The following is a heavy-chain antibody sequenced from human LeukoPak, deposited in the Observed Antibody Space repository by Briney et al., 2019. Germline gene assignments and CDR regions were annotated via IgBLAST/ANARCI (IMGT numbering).Heavy chain of an antibody. Sequence: ETLFLTYAVYGGSFSGYCWTWVRQAPGKGPEWVSAISGSGGDTYYADSVKGRFTISRDNSKNTLYLQMNSLIAEDTAVYYCAKKGATTGDFDYWGQGTLVTVSS. CDR3: AKKGATTGDFDY. CDR2: ISGSGGDT. J-gene: IGHJ4*02. CDR1: GGSFSGYC. D-gene: IGHD1-26*01. V-gene: IGHV3-23*01.